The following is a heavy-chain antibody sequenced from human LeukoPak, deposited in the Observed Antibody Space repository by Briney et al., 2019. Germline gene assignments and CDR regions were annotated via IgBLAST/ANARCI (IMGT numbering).Heavy chain of an antibody. Sequence: PSETLSLTCTVWGGSMSIYYGSWLRRPGGRGLEWIGRIYTSGSTNYNPSLKSRVTMSVDTSKNQFSLKLSSVPAADTAVYYCARDVYRCTNGVCYDYYYYHYMDVWGKGTTVTVSS. D-gene: IGHD2-8*01. CDR1: GGSMSIYY. J-gene: IGHJ6*03. V-gene: IGHV4-4*07. CDR3: ARDVYRCTNGVCYDYYYYHYMDV. CDR2: IYTSGST.